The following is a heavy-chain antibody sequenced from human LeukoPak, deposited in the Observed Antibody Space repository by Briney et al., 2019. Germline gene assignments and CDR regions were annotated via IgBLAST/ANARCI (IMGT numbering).Heavy chain of an antibody. D-gene: IGHD3-10*01. CDR3: ARRGSSGRVY. V-gene: IGHV4-39*01. J-gene: IGHJ4*02. CDR2: IYYSGST. CDR1: GGSISSSSYY. Sequence: TSETLSLTCTVSGGSISSSSYYWGWIRQPPGKGLEWIGSIYYSGSTYYNPSLKSRVTISVDTSKNQFSLKLSSVTAADTAVYYCARRGSSGRVYWGQGTLVPVSS.